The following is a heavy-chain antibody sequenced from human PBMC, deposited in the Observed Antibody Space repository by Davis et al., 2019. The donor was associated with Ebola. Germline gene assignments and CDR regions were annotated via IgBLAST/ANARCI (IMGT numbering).Heavy chain of an antibody. V-gene: IGHV1-69*06. D-gene: IGHD3-16*02. CDR1: AGTFSSYA. CDR3: ASRVIHVDAFDI. CDR2: IIPIFGTA. Sequence: SAKVSCKASAGTFSSYAISWVRQASGQGLEWRGGIIPIFGTANYAQKFQGRVTITADKSTSTAYMELSSLKSEDTDVYYCASRVIHVDAFDIWGQGTMVTVSS. J-gene: IGHJ3*02.